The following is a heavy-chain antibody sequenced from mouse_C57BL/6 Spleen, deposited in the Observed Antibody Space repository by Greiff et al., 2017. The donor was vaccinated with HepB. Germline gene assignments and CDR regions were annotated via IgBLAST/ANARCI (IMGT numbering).Heavy chain of an antibody. V-gene: IGHV1-69*01. J-gene: IGHJ3*01. D-gene: IGHD2-3*01. CDR1: GYTFTSYW. Sequence: QVQLQQSGAELVMPGASVKLSCKASGYTFTSYWMHWVKQRPGQGLEWIGEIDPSDSYTNYNQKFKGKSTLTVDKSSSTAYMQLSSLTSEDSAVYYCARSLDGYYGPFAYWGQGTLVTVSA. CDR2: IDPSDSYT. CDR3: ARSLDGYYGPFAY.